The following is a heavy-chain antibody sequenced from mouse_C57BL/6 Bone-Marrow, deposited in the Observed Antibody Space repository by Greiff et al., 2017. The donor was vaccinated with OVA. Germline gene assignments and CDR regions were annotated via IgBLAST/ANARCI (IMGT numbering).Heavy chain of an antibody. D-gene: IGHD3-2*02. CDR1: GYTFTDYY. Sequence: EVQLQQSGPVLVKPGASVKMSCKASGYTFTDYYMNWVKQSHGKSLEWIGVINPYNGGTSYNQKFKGKATLTVDKSSSTAYMQLNSLTSEDSAVYYCARREGQEWYFDVWGTGTTVTVSS. CDR2: INPYNGGT. V-gene: IGHV1-19*01. J-gene: IGHJ1*03. CDR3: ARREGQEWYFDV.